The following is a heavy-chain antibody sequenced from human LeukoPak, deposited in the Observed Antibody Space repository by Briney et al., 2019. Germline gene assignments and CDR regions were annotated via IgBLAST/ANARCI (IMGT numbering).Heavy chain of an antibody. V-gene: IGHV1-2*02. CDR2: INPNTGDT. Sequence: ASVKVSCKASGYTFTSYYMHWVRQAPGQGLGWMGWINPNTGDTNFAQKFQGRVAMTRDTSLSTAYMDLSRLTSDDTAVYYCARDWPGISLHFDLWGRGTLITVSS. CDR3: ARDWPGISLHFDL. CDR1: GYTFTSYY. D-gene: IGHD2-15*01. J-gene: IGHJ2*01.